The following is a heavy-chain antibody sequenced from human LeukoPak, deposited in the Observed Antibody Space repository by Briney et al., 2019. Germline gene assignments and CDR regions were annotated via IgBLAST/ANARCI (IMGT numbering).Heavy chain of an antibody. CDR3: ARRAGEYSHPYDY. CDR1: GFTVSSNS. V-gene: IGHV3-53*01. D-gene: IGHD3-10*01. CDR2: IYSGGNT. J-gene: IGHJ4*02. Sequence: TGGSLRLSCTVSGFTVSSNSMSWVRQAPGKGLEWVSFIYSGGNTHYSDSVMGRLTISRDNSTNTLYLQINSRRAEDTAVYYCARRAGEYSHPYDYWGQGKLGTVSS.